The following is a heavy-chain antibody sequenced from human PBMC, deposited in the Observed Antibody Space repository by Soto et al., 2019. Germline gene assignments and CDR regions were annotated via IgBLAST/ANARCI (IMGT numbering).Heavy chain of an antibody. V-gene: IGHV1-18*01. Sequence: ASVKVSCKASGYTFTSYGISWVRQAPGQGLEWMGWISAYNGNTNYAQKLQGRVTMTTDTSTSTAYMELRSLRSDDTAVYYCARDRIAALRHDAFDIWGQGTMVTVSS. CDR2: ISAYNGNT. CDR1: GYTFTSYG. D-gene: IGHD6-6*01. J-gene: IGHJ3*02. CDR3: ARDRIAALRHDAFDI.